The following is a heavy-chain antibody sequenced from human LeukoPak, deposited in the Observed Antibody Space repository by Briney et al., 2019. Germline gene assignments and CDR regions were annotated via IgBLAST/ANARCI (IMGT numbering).Heavy chain of an antibody. Sequence: PGGSLRLSCGVSGFTFSAFAMNWVRQAPGKGLQWVSAISGRGSNTYYADSVKGRFTISRNNSRNTLYLEMNSLRAEDTAIYYCARTGSAWYADDYWGQGTLVTVSS. D-gene: IGHD6-19*01. CDR3: ARTGSAWYADDY. CDR1: GFTFSAFA. CDR2: ISGRGSNT. J-gene: IGHJ4*02. V-gene: IGHV3-23*01.